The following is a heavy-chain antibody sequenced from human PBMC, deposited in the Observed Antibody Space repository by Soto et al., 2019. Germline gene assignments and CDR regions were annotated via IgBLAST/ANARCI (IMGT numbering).Heavy chain of an antibody. CDR1: DGSMNSDSSS. D-gene: IGHD3-22*01. J-gene: IGHJ4*02. CDR3: ARLGGYVSVGYYYLWDS. Sequence: SETLSLTCRVSDGSMNSDSSSWGWIRQPPGKGLEWIGVINNSGSTYYNLSLKGRVTMSVDASRNQFSLKLTSMTAADTAVYYCARLGGYVSVGYYYLWDSWGQGALVTVSS. CDR2: INNSGST. V-gene: IGHV4-39*01.